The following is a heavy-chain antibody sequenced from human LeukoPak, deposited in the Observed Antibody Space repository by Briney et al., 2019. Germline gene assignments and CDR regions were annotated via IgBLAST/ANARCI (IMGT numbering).Heavy chain of an antibody. CDR1: GGSISSSSSY. CDR3: ARSYGSGNYFDY. D-gene: IGHD3-10*01. J-gene: IGHJ4*02. CDR2: IYYSGSA. Sequence: SETLSLTCTVSGGSISSSSSYWGWIRQPPGKGLEWIGYIYYSGSANYNPSLKSRVTISVDTSKNQFSLKLSSVTAADTALYYCARSYGSGNYFDYWGQGTLVTVSS. V-gene: IGHV4-61*05.